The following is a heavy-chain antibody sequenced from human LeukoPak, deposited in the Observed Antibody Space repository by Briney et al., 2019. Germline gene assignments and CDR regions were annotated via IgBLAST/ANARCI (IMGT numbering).Heavy chain of an antibody. CDR1: GFTVSSNY. CDR2: ISSSSSYI. J-gene: IGHJ4*02. D-gene: IGHD2-15*01. V-gene: IGHV3-21*01. CDR3: ARERVVAATLFDY. Sequence: VQPGGSLRLSCAASGFTVSSNYMNWVRQAPGKGLEWVSSISSSSSYIYYADSVKGRFTISRDNAKNSLYLQMNSLRAEDTAVYYCARERVVAATLFDYWGQGTLVTVSS.